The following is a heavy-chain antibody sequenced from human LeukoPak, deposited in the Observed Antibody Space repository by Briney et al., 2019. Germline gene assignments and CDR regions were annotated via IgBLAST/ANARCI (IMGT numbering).Heavy chain of an antibody. Sequence: SETLSLTCTVSGGSISSSSYYWGWIRQPPGKGLEWIGSIYYSGSTYYNPSLKSRVTISVDTSKNQFSLKLSSVTAADTAVYYCARIGMEAVAGTSWGQGTLVTVFS. CDR2: IYYSGST. D-gene: IGHD6-19*01. CDR3: ARIGMEAVAGTS. CDR1: GGSISSSSYY. V-gene: IGHV4-39*01. J-gene: IGHJ4*02.